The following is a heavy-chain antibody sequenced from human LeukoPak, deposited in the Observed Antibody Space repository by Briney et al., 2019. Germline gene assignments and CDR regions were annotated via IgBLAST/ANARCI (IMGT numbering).Heavy chain of an antibody. CDR3: ARAAMVRGVDYFDY. V-gene: IGHV3-23*01. CDR1: GFTFSSYS. CDR2: ICSSGGTT. Sequence: GGSQRLSCAASGFTFSSYSMSWARQAPGKGLEWVSVICSSGGTTYYADSVKGRFTISRDNSKNTLYLQMSSLRAEDTAIYSCARAAMVRGVDYFDYWGQGTLVTVSS. D-gene: IGHD3-10*01. J-gene: IGHJ4*02.